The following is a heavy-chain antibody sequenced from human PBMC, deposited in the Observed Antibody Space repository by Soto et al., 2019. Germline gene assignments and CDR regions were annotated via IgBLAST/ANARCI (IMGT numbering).Heavy chain of an antibody. J-gene: IGHJ6*02. CDR1: GYSFASYC. CDR2: IYPGDSDT. D-gene: IGHD2-2*03. CDR3: ARTHSFPLGLYYDGMDV. V-gene: IGHV5-51*03. Sequence: GLPLKSSCHVSGYSFASYCIGWVSQMPGKDLEWMGIIYPGDSDTRYSPSFQGQVTISADKSLRTAYLQWTSLKASDTALYYCARTHSFPLGLYYDGMDVWGQGTTVPVSS.